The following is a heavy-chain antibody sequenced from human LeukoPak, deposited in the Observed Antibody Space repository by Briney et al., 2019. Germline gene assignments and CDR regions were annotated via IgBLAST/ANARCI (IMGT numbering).Heavy chain of an antibody. CDR2: IYYSGST. Sequence: KPSETLSLTCTVSGGSISSYYWSWIRQPPGKGLEWIGYIYYSGSTNYNPSLKSRVTISVDTSKNQFSLKLSSVTAADTAVYYCARVGEMATTLDYWGQGTLVTVSS. V-gene: IGHV4-59*01. J-gene: IGHJ4*02. D-gene: IGHD5-24*01. CDR3: ARVGEMATTLDY. CDR1: GGSISSYY.